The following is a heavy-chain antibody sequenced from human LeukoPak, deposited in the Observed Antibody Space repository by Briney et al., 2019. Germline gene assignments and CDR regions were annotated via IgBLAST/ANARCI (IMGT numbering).Heavy chain of an antibody. D-gene: IGHD3-22*01. J-gene: IGHJ4*02. V-gene: IGHV3-74*01. Sequence: GGSLRLSCAASGFTFSNYWMHWVRQAPGKGLLWVARINPDGSSTSYADSVKGRFTFSRDNAKNTLFLQMNSLRVDDTGVYYCARDSFDSYGCYRGFDSWGQGAMVTVSS. CDR3: ARDSFDSYGCYRGFDS. CDR1: GFTFSNYW. CDR2: INPDGSST.